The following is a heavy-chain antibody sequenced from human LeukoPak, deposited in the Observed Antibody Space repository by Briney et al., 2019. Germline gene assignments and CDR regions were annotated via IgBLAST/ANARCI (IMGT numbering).Heavy chain of an antibody. V-gene: IGHV3-21*01. CDR2: ITSGGDYI. CDR1: GFTFNTFN. D-gene: IGHD3-9*01. J-gene: IGHJ4*02. Sequence: GGSLRLSCAASGFTFNTFNMNWVRQAPGKGLEWVSSITSGGDYIYYADSVKGRFTTSRDNAKNSLSLQLNSLRVEDTAVYYRARGHYDVLAASYKWTLDYWGQGTLVTVSS. CDR3: ARGHYDVLAASYKWTLDY.